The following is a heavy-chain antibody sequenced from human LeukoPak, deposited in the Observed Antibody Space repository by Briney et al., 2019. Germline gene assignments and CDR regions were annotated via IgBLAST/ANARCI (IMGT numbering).Heavy chain of an antibody. D-gene: IGHD3-22*01. J-gene: IGHJ6*03. Sequence: SETLSLTCTVSGGSISSYYWNWLRQPPGKGLEWLGYIYASGSTNYNPSHNSRITISLDTSKNQFSLRLSSVTAADTAVYYCARQQGYYDTIGRYYHYYMDVWGKGTTVTVSS. CDR1: GGSISSYY. CDR2: IYASGST. V-gene: IGHV4-4*09. CDR3: ARQQGYYDTIGRYYHYYMDV.